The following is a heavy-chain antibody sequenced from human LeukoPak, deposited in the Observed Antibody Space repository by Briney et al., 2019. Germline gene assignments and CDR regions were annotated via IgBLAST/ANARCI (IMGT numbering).Heavy chain of an antibody. D-gene: IGHD6-19*01. CDR3: AKSSRQWLVGVSGY. J-gene: IGHJ4*02. V-gene: IGHV3-21*01. Sequence: GGSLRLSCAASGFTFSSYSMNWVRQAPGKGLEWVSSISSSSSYIYYADSVKGRFTISRDNAKNSLYLQMNSLRAEDTAVYYCAKSSRQWLVGVSGYWGQGTLVTASS. CDR1: GFTFSSYS. CDR2: ISSSSSYI.